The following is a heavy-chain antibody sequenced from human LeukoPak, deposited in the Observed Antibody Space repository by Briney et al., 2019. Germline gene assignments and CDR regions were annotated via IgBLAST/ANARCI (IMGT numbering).Heavy chain of an antibody. J-gene: IGHJ4*02. CDR2: IIPIFGTA. V-gene: IGHV1-69*13. CDR3: ARSVGYSSSWYFY. CDR1: GGTFSSYA. Sequence: ASVKVSCKASGGTFSSYAISWVRQAPGQGLEWMGGIIPIFGTANYAQKFQGRVTITADESTSSAYMELSSLRSEDTAVYYCARSVGYSSSWYFYWGQGTPVTVSS. D-gene: IGHD6-13*01.